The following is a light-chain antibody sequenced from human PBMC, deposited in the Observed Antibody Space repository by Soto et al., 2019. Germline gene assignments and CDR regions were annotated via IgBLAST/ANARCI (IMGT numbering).Light chain of an antibody. CDR3: AGWDDSLSGVV. CDR2: RNN. J-gene: IGLJ2*01. V-gene: IGLV1-47*01. CDR1: SSNIGSNY. Sequence: QSVLTQPPSASGTPGQRVTISWSGSSSNIGSNYVDWYQQVPGTAPKLLIYRNNQRPSGVPDRFSGSKSGTSASLAISGLRSEDEADYYCAGWDDSLSGVVFGGGTKLTAL.